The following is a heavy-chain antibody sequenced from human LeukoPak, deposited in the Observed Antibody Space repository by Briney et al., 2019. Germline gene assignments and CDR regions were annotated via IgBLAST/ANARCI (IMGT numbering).Heavy chain of an antibody. V-gene: IGHV3-11*01. CDR1: GFTFSDYY. D-gene: IGHD4-17*01. J-gene: IGHJ4*02. CDR2: ISSGGSTI. Sequence: GGSLRLSCAASGFTFSDYYMSWIRQAPGKGLEWVSYISSGGSTIYYADSVKGRFTISRDNAKNSLYLQMNSLRAEDTAVYYCASQGLLTTDDFWGQGTLVTVSS. CDR3: ASQGLLTTDDF.